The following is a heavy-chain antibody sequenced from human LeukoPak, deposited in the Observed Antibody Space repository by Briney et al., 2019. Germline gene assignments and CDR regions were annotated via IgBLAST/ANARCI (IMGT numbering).Heavy chain of an antibody. Sequence: GASVKVSCKASGYTFTGYYMHWVRQAPGQGLEWMGWINPNSGGTNYAQKFQGRVTMTRDTSISTAYMELSRLRSDDTAVYYCARGRGDTAMAKGDYYYYYMDVWGKGTTVTVSS. D-gene: IGHD5-18*01. CDR1: GYTFTGYY. J-gene: IGHJ6*03. CDR3: ARGRGDTAMAKGDYYYYYMDV. CDR2: INPNSGGT. V-gene: IGHV1-2*02.